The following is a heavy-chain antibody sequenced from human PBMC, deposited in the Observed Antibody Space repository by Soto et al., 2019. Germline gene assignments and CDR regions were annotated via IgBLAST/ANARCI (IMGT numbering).Heavy chain of an antibody. CDR1: GFTFSSYG. J-gene: IGHJ4*02. V-gene: IGHV3-33*01. Sequence: PGGSLRLSCAASGFTFSSYGMHWVRQAPGKGLEWVAVIWFDGSNKFYADSVKGRFTISRDNSKNTVSLQMNSLREEDLAAYYCATTGPYWGQGTRVTVSS. CDR2: IWFDGSNK. CDR3: ATTGPY.